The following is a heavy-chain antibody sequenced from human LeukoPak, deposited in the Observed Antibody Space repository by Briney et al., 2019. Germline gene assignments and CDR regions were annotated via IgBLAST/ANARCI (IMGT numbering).Heavy chain of an antibody. CDR2: ISAYNGNT. V-gene: IGHV1-18*01. D-gene: IGHD6-19*01. Sequence: GASVKVSCKASGYTFTSYGISWVRQAPGQGLEGMGWISAYNGNTNYAQKPQGRVTMNTDTSTSTAYMELRSLRSDDTAVYYCARDLGYSSGWYSDYWGQGTLVTVSS. CDR1: GYTFTSYG. J-gene: IGHJ4*02. CDR3: ARDLGYSSGWYSDY.